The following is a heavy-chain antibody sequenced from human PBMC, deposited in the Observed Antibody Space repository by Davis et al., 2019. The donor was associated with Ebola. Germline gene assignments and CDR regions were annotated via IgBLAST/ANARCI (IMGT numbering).Heavy chain of an antibody. D-gene: IGHD3-3*01. CDR3: ARDSGYYDFWSGYHGNYYMDV. V-gene: IGHV3-21*01. J-gene: IGHJ6*03. Sequence: PGGSLRLSCAASGFTFSTYSMNWVRQAPGKGLEWVSSISSSSSYIYYADLVKGRFTLSRDNAKNSLYLQMNSLRAEDTAVYYCARDSGYYDFWSGYHGNYYMDVWGKGTTVTVSS. CDR1: GFTFSTYS. CDR2: ISSSSSYI.